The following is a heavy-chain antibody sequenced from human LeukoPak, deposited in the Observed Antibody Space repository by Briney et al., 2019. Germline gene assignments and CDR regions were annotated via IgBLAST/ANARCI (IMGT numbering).Heavy chain of an antibody. CDR1: GVSFSGYN. J-gene: IGHJ4*02. D-gene: IGHD3-22*01. Sequence: PSETLSLTCAVYGVSFSGYNWSWIRQPPGKGLEWIGEINHSGSTNYNPSLKSRVTMSVDTSKNQFSLNLTSVTAADTAVYYCASSYYYDSPGYYFGYWGQGTLVPVSS. CDR3: ASSYYYDSPGYYFGY. CDR2: INHSGST. V-gene: IGHV4-34*01.